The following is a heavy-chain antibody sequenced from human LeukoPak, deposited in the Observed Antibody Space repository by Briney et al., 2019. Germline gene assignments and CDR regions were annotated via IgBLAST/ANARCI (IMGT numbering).Heavy chain of an antibody. CDR3: ARASGIYGSGWCFDC. CDR2: INGGGYNT. V-gene: IGHV3-23*01. D-gene: IGHD6-19*01. J-gene: IGHJ5*01. CDR1: GFTFNNYV. Sequence: GGSLRLSCAASGFTFNNYVMSWVRQAPGKGLEWVSTINGGGYNTYYADSVKGRFTISRDNSKNTLSLQVNTLRAEDTAVYYCARASGIYGSGWCFDCWGQGTLVTVSS.